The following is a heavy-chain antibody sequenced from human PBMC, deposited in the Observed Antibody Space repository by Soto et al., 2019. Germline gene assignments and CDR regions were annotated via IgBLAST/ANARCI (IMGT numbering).Heavy chain of an antibody. Sequence: GGSLRLSCAASGFTFSTYWMNWVRQAPGKGLEWVANIKQDGSEKYYVDSVKGRFAISRDNAKDSLFLQMNNLRAEDTAVYYCVRDWSTFWGMDVWGQGATVTVS. V-gene: IGHV3-7*01. CDR3: VRDWSTFWGMDV. CDR1: GFTFSTYW. J-gene: IGHJ6*02. CDR2: IKQDGSEK.